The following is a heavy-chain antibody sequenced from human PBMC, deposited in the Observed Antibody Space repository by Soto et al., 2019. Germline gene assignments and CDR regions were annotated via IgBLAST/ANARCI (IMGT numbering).Heavy chain of an antibody. CDR3: ARDGAGVTTVTTWEESGDAFDI. CDR1: GYTFTSYG. CDR2: ISAYNGNT. V-gene: IGHV1-18*01. J-gene: IGHJ3*02. Sequence: ASVKVSCKASGYTFTSYGISWVRQAPGQGLEWMGWISAYNGNTNYAQKLQGRVTMTTDTSTSTAYMELRSLRSDDTAVYYCARDGAGVTTVTTWEESGDAFDIWGQGTMVTVSS. D-gene: IGHD4-4*01.